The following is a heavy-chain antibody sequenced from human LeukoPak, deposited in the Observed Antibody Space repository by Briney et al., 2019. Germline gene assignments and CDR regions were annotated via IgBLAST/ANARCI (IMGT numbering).Heavy chain of an antibody. CDR1: GGSISSSSYY. Sequence: MSSETLSLTCTVSGGSISSSSYYWGWIRQPPGKGLEWIGSIYYSGSTYYNPSLKSRVTISVDTSENHFSLKLSSVTAADTAVYYCARDGGYSNPYYYYYYYMDFWGKGTTVTVSS. D-gene: IGHD4-11*01. CDR2: IYYSGST. J-gene: IGHJ6*03. CDR3: ARDGGYSNPYYYYYYYMDF. V-gene: IGHV4-39*07.